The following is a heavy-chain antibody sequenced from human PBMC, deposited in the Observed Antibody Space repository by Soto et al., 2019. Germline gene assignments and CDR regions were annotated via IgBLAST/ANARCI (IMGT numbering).Heavy chain of an antibody. J-gene: IGHJ1*01. Sequence: PGGSLRLSCAASGFTFSSYAMSWVRQAPGKGLECVSSISGGGGSTYYADSVKGRFTISRDNSKNTLYLQMNSLRAEDTAVYYCAKDGDILSGYPEYFQHWGQGT. CDR1: GFTFSSYA. CDR2: ISGGGGST. D-gene: IGHD3-9*01. CDR3: AKDGDILSGYPEYFQH. V-gene: IGHV3-23*01.